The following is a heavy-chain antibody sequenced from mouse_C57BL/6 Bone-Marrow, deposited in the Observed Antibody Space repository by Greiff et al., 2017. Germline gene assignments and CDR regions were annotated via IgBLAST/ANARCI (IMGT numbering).Heavy chain of an antibody. D-gene: IGHD2-2*01. CDR3: EIEGTMVRTGFAY. J-gene: IGHJ3*01. V-gene: IGHV1-19*01. CDR2: INPYNGGT. Sequence: VQLQQSGPVLVKPGASVKMSCKASGYTFTDYYMTWVKQSHGKSLEWIGVINPYNGGTSYNEKFKGKATLTVDKSSSTAYMELNSLTSEDSAVYYCEIEGTMVRTGFAYWGQGTLVTVSA. CDR1: GYTFTDYY.